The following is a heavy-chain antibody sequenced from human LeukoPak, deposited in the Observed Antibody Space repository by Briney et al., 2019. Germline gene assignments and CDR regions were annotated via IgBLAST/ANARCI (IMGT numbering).Heavy chain of an antibody. Sequence: PSETLSLTCSVSGDSIIGYYWGWIRQPPGKGLEWIGNIYYTGNTYYNSSLKSRVTISLDTSKNQFSLKLSSVTAADTAMYYCARVSRGNSVGGDYWGQGTLVTVSS. D-gene: IGHD4-23*01. V-gene: IGHV4-39*07. CDR2: IYYTGNT. CDR3: ARVSRGNSVGGDY. J-gene: IGHJ4*02. CDR1: GDSIIGYY.